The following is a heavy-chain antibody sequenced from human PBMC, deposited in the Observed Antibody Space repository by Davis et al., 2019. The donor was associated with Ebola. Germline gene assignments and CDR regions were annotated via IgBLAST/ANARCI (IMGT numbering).Heavy chain of an antibody. J-gene: IGHJ4*02. V-gene: IGHV4-4*02. CDR2: IYHGGIT. CDR1: GDSISGRNW. Sequence: GSLRLSCAVSGDSISGRNWWSWVRQSPGKGLEWIGEIYHGGITNYNPSLKSRVTISLDKSKNQFSLKLSSVTAADTAVYYCARDYYDSSGYLHYFDSWGQGTLVTVSS. D-gene: IGHD3-22*01. CDR3: ARDYYDSSGYLHYFDS.